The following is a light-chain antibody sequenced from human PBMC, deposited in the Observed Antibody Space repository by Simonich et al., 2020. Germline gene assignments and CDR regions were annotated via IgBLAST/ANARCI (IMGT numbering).Light chain of an antibody. CDR1: CSDVGGYNY. V-gene: IGLV2-14*01. CDR2: DVT. Sequence: QSALTQPASVSGSPGQSITISCTGPCSDVGGYNYVSWSKQHPGKAPKLMVYDVTKRPSWVSIRVSGSKSGNTASLTISGLQAEDEADYYCSSYTSSSTLVFGGGTKLTVL. CDR3: SSYTSSSTLV. J-gene: IGLJ2*01.